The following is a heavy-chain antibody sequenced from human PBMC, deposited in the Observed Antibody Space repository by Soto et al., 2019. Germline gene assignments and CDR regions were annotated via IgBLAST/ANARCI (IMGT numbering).Heavy chain of an antibody. V-gene: IGHV1-18*01. CDR2: ISAYNGNT. CDR1: GYTFTSYG. D-gene: IGHD2-2*01. J-gene: IGHJ5*02. Sequence: ASVKVSCKASGYTFTSYGISWVRQAPGQGLEWMGWISAYNGNTNYAQKLQGRVTMTTDTSTSTAYMELRSLRSDDTAVYYCARRVGVVVPAAGGGFDPWGQGTLVTVSS. CDR3: ARRVGVVVPAAGGGFDP.